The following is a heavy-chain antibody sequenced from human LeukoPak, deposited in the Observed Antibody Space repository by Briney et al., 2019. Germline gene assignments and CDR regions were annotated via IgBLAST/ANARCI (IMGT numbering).Heavy chain of an antibody. V-gene: IGHV3-74*01. Sequence: GGSLRLSCAASGFTFSRYWMHWVRQAPGKGLVWVSRINNDGSGTIYADSVKGRFTISRDNAKNTLYLEVSSLRVEDRAVYYCARGGGDHAFDVWGQGTLVTVSS. CDR1: GFTFSRYW. J-gene: IGHJ3*01. CDR3: ARGGGDHAFDV. D-gene: IGHD3-16*01. CDR2: INNDGSGT.